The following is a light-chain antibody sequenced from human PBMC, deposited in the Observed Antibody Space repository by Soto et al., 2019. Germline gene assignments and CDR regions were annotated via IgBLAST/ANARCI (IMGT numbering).Light chain of an antibody. V-gene: IGKV3-15*01. CDR1: QGVSSN. CDR3: QQYNNRPRT. J-gene: IGKJ1*01. Sequence: EILMTQSPATLSLCPGEISTLSCRASQGVSSNLAWYQQKPGKAPRLLIYGASTRATGLPARFSGSGSGAEFTLTISSLQPEDIAVYYCQQYNNRPRTFGQGTKVDIK. CDR2: GAS.